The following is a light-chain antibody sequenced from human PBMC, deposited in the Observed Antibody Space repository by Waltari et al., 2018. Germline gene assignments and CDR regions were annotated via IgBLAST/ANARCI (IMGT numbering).Light chain of an antibody. CDR2: TDN. CDR3: QTWDDSLNGGV. J-gene: IGLJ3*02. Sequence: QSVLTQPPSASGTPGQTVTISCSGSSSNIGVNTVNWYQQPPGTAPNLLLYTDNLRPSGVPHRLSGSKSGTSASLAISGLQSEDEADYHCQTWDDSLNGGVFGGGTKLTVL. V-gene: IGLV1-44*01. CDR1: SSNIGVNT.